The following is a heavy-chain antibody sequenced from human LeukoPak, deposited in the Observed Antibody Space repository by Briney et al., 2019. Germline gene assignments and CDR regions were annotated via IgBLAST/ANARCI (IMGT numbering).Heavy chain of an antibody. CDR2: ISSSGNT. V-gene: IGHV3-23*01. J-gene: IGHJ4*02. D-gene: IGHD6-13*01. Sequence: PGGSLRLSCAASVFTFSRSAMTWVRQTPGKGLDWVSSISSSGNTYYADSVKGRFTISRDNSKNMLYLQMNSLRAEDTAVYYCVKGRISEDGLDFWGQGTLVTVSS. CDR1: VFTFSRSA. CDR3: VKGRISEDGLDF.